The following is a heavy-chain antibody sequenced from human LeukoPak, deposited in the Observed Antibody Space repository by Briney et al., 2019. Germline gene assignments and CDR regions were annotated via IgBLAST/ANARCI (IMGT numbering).Heavy chain of an antibody. CDR3: ARSYSSSRYNYYYGMDV. CDR1: GGSISSYY. V-gene: IGHV4-59*01. J-gene: IGHJ6*02. D-gene: IGHD6-13*01. Sequence: SETLSLTCTVSGGSISSYYWSWIRQPPGKGLEWIGYIYYSGSTNYNPSLKSRVSISVDTSKNQFSLKLSSVTAADTAVYYCARSYSSSRYNYYYGMDVWGQGTTVTVSS. CDR2: IYYSGST.